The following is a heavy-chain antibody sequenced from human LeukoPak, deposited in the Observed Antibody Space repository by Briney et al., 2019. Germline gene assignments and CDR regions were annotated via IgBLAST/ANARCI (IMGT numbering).Heavy chain of an antibody. J-gene: IGHJ3*02. CDR3: AILSLGYCSGGSCYEKAIDI. D-gene: IGHD2-15*01. Sequence: GASVKVSCKASGYTFTSYGISWVRQAPGQGLEWMGWISAYNGNTNYAQKLQGRVTMTTDTSTSTAYMELRSLRSDDTAVYYCAILSLGYCSGGSCYEKAIDIWGQGTMVTVSS. CDR2: ISAYNGNT. V-gene: IGHV1-18*01. CDR1: GYTFTSYG.